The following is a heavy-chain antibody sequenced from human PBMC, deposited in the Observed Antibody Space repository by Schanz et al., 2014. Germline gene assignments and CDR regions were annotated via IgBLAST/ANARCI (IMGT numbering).Heavy chain of an antibody. V-gene: IGHV3-23*01. CDR3: AKDLAAVGVFDY. J-gene: IGHJ4*02. CDR2: LSGSGAGT. D-gene: IGHD6-13*01. CDR1: GFTFSNYA. Sequence: EVQLLESGGGLVQPGGSLRLSCAASGFTFSNYAMGWVRQTPGKGLEWVSTLSGSGAGTFYADSVKGRFTISRDNSENTLYLQMNSLRAEDTAIYYCAKDLAAVGVFDYWGQGSLVTVSP.